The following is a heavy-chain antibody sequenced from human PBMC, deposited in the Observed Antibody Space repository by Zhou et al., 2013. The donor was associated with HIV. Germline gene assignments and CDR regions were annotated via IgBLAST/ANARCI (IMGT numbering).Heavy chain of an antibody. J-gene: IGHJ4*02. Sequence: QVQLVQSGAEVKKPGASVKVSCKASGYSINNFGISWVRQAPGQRLEWMGWISGYNGDTSYAQKFRGRVTMTTDTPTATAYMELTRLTSDDTAMYFCARVVSHIPPGAYWGQGTLVTVSS. CDR1: GYSINNFG. CDR2: ISGYNGDT. V-gene: IGHV1-18*01. CDR3: ARVVSHIPPGAY.